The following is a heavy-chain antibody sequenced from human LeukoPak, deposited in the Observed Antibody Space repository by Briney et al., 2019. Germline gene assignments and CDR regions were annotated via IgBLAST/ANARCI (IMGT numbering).Heavy chain of an antibody. CDR2: ISTSGYT. V-gene: IGHV3-11*05. D-gene: IGHD3-10*01. J-gene: IGHJ4*02. Sequence: GGSLRLSCAASGFTFGDYYMSWIRQAPGKGLECVSYISTSGYTYHADSVKGRFTISRDNAKNSLNLQMNSLGAEDTAVSYCARVRYYGSGSYSDHWGQGTLVTVSS. CDR3: ARVRYYGSGSYSDH. CDR1: GFTFGDYY.